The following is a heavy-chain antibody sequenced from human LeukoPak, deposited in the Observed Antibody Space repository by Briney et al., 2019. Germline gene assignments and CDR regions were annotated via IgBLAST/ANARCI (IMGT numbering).Heavy chain of an antibody. CDR2: IYYSGST. V-gene: IGHV4-61*08. J-gene: IGHJ5*02. CDR3: ARGPDGYKLFDP. Sequence: PSETLSLTCTVSGDSISSGDYYWSWIRQPPGKGLEWIVYIYYSGSTNYNPSLKTRVTISVHTSKNQFSLKLSSVTAADTAVYYCARGPDGYKLFDPWGQGTLVTVSS. D-gene: IGHD5-24*01. CDR1: GDSISSGDYY.